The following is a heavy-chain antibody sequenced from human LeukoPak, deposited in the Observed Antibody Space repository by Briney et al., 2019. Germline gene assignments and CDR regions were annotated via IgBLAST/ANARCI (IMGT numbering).Heavy chain of an antibody. V-gene: IGHV3-48*01. CDR1: GFTFGKYW. D-gene: IGHD5-18*01. CDR2: ISIDSTTI. CDR3: ARDVGYRSWFDP. J-gene: IGHJ5*02. Sequence: GGSLRLSCVASGFTFGKYWMSWVRQAPGKGLEWVSYISIDSTTIYYAASAKGRFTISRDNVKNSLYLQMNSLTAEDTAMYYCARDVGYRSWFDPWGQGTLVTVSS.